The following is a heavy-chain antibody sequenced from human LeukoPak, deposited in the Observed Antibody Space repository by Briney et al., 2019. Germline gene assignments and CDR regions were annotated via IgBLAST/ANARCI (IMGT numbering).Heavy chain of an antibody. D-gene: IGHD6-13*01. V-gene: IGHV5-51*01. Sequence: KLGESLKISCKGSGYNFSSYWIGWVRQLAGKGLEWMGIIYPGDSDTRYSPSFQGQVTISADKSISTAYLQWSSLKASDTAMYYCARLGIAAAGAYYYYMDVWGKGTTVTVSS. CDR2: IYPGDSDT. CDR3: ARLGIAAAGAYYYYMDV. CDR1: GYNFSSYW. J-gene: IGHJ6*03.